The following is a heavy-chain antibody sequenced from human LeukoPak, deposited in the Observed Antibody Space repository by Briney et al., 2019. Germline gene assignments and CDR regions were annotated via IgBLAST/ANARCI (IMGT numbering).Heavy chain of an antibody. CDR1: GFTFSSYS. D-gene: IGHD4-23*01. CDR2: ITSSSSTM. Sequence: GGSLRLSCAASGFTFSSYSMNWVRQAPGKGLEWVSHITSSSSTMYYADSVKGRFTISRDNSKNTLFLQMNSLRAEDTAVYYCAKDKGWELRYCDYWGQGTLVTVSS. V-gene: IGHV3-48*01. J-gene: IGHJ4*02. CDR3: AKDKGWELRYCDY.